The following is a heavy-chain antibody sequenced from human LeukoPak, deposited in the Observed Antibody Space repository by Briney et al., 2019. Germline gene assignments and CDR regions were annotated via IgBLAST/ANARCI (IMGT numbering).Heavy chain of an antibody. V-gene: IGHV3-21*04. CDR2: ISSSSSNK. Sequence: GGSLRLSCAASGFTFSSYSMNWVRQAPGKGLEWVSSISSSSSNKYYADSVKGRFTISRDNAKTSLYLQMNSLRAEDTAVYYCARTNYDTSAYYFDYWGQGTLVTVSS. J-gene: IGHJ4*02. D-gene: IGHD3-22*01. CDR3: ARTNYDTSAYYFDY. CDR1: GFTFSSYS.